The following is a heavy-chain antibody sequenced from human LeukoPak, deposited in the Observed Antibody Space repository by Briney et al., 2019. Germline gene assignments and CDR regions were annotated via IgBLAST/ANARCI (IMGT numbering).Heavy chain of an antibody. CDR2: ISSTGGTT. D-gene: IGHD2-15*01. CDR1: GITFSSYG. Sequence: GGTLRLSCAASGITFSSYGMSWVRQAPGKGLEWVSSISSTGGTTYYADSVKGRFTISRDNSKNTLFLQMNSLTAEDTAIYSCARPRLEYCSGGSCFDAFDIWGQGTMVTVSS. J-gene: IGHJ3*02. CDR3: ARPRLEYCSGGSCFDAFDI. V-gene: IGHV3-23*01.